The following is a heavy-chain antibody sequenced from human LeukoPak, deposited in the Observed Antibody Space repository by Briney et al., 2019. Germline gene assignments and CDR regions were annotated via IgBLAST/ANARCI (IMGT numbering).Heavy chain of an antibody. Sequence: SQTLSLTCTVSGGSISSGDYYWSWIRQPPGKGLEWIGYIYYSGSTYYNPSLKSRVTISVDTSKNQFSLKLSSVTAADTAVYYCARGHSEYQLLSESWFDPWGQGALVTVSS. J-gene: IGHJ5*02. CDR1: GGSISSGDYY. CDR3: ARGHSEYQLLSESWFDP. D-gene: IGHD2-2*01. CDR2: IYYSGST. V-gene: IGHV4-30-4*08.